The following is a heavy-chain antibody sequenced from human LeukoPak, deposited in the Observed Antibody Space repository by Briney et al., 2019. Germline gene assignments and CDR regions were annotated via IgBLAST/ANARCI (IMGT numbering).Heavy chain of an antibody. CDR1: GGSISSYY. V-gene: IGHV4-4*07. CDR2: IYTSGST. J-gene: IGHJ4*02. Sequence: PSETLSLTCTVSGGSISSYYWSWIRPPAGKGVEWIGRIYTSGSTNYNPSLKSRVTMSVDTSKNQFSLKLSSVTAADTAVYYCARSYYDILTGQYYFDYWGQGTLVTVSS. D-gene: IGHD3-9*01. CDR3: ARSYYDILTGQYYFDY.